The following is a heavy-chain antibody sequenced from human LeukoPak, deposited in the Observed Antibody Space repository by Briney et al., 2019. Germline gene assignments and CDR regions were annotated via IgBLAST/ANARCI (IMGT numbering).Heavy chain of an antibody. Sequence: GESLKISCKASGYTFTSFFIGWVRQMPGQGLEWMGIIYTGDSNTRYSPSFQGQVTISADKSISTAYLQWTSLKASDTAIYYCARQPLVRDCGGDCEFDYWGRGTRVSVSS. CDR3: ARQPLVRDCGGDCEFDY. CDR1: GYTFTSFF. V-gene: IGHV5-51*01. CDR2: IYTGDSNT. D-gene: IGHD2-21*02. J-gene: IGHJ4*02.